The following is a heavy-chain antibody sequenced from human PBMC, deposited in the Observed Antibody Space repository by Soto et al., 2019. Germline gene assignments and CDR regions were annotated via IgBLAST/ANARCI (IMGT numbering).Heavy chain of an antibody. V-gene: IGHV4-61*01. J-gene: IGHJ4*01. CDR2: IYYSGSP. CDR1: GDAMDSGTYY. D-gene: IGHD6-13*01. CDR3: ARAGSSWYGKSDY. Sequence: SETLSLTCNVSGDAMDSGTYYWSWIRQPPGKGLEWIGYIYYSGSPNYNPSLRSRVTISVDTSKNQFFLKLNSVTAADTAVYYCARAGSSWYGKSDYWGQGILVPVSS.